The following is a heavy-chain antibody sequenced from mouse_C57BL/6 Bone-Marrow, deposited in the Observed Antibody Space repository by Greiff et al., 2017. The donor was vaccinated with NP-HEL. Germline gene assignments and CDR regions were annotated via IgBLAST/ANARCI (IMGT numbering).Heavy chain of an antibody. V-gene: IGHV2-3*01. CDR3: AKPGFYDYGGGGLYAMDY. CDR2: IWGDGST. CDR1: GFSLTSYG. Sequence: QVQLQQSGPGLVAPSQSLSITCTVSGFSLTSYGVSWVRQPPGKGLEWLGVIWGDGSTNYHSALISRLSIRKDNSKSQVFLKLNSLQTDDTATYYCAKPGFYDYGGGGLYAMDYWGQGTSVTVSS. J-gene: IGHJ4*01. D-gene: IGHD2-4*01.